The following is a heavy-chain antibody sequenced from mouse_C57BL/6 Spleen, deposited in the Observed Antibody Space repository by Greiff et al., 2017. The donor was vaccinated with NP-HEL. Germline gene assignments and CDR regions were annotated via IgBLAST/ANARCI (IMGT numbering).Heavy chain of an antibody. J-gene: IGHJ2*01. CDR1: GYTFTRYW. V-gene: IGHV1-55*01. Sequence: QVQLKQPGAELVKPGASVKMSCKASGYTFTRYWITWVKQRPGQGLEWLGDIYPGSGSTNYNEKFKSTATMTVDTSSSTASMQLSSLTSENSAVYYCARSQDSSGVDYWGQGTTLTVSS. CDR2: IYPGSGST. CDR3: ARSQDSSGVDY. D-gene: IGHD3-2*02.